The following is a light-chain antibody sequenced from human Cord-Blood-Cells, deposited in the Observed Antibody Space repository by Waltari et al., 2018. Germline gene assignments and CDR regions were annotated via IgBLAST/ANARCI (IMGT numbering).Light chain of an antibody. Sequence: DIQMTQSPSSLSASVGDRVTITCQASQDISNYLNWYQQKPGKAPKLLIYDASNLETGVPSSFSGSGSVTDFTFTISSLQPEDIATYYCQQYDNLPMYTFGQGTKLASK. CDR2: DAS. J-gene: IGKJ2*01. CDR1: QDISNY. CDR3: QQYDNLPMYT. V-gene: IGKV1-33*01.